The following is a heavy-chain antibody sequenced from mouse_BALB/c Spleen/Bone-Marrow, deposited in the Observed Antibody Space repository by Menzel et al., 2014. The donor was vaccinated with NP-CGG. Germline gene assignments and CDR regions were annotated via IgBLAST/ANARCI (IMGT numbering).Heavy chain of an antibody. D-gene: IGHD2-4*01. CDR3: ARGRIYYDYDVGDY. CDR1: GSTFSDYY. V-gene: IGHV5-4*02. J-gene: IGHJ2*01. CDR2: ISDGGSYT. Sequence: EVQLVESGGGLVKPGGSLKLSCAASGSTFSDYYMYWVRQTPEKRLEWVATISDGGSYTYYPDSVKGRFTISRDNAKNNLYLQMSSLKSEDTAMYYCARGRIYYDYDVGDYWGQGTTLTVSS.